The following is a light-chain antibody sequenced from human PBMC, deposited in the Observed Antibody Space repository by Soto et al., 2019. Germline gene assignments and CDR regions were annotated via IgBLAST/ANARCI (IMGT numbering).Light chain of an antibody. CDR1: SSDVGGYNY. CDR2: EVD. Sequence: QSALTQPPSASGSPGQSVTISCTGTSSDVGGYNYVSWYQQHPGKAPELMIYEVDKRPSGVPDRFSGSKSGNTASLTVSGLQAEDEADYYCSSYAGSNNYVFGTGTKLTVL. J-gene: IGLJ1*01. V-gene: IGLV2-8*01. CDR3: SSYAGSNNYV.